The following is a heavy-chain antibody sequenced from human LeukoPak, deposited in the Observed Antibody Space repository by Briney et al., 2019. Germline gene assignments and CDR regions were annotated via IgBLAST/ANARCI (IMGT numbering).Heavy chain of an antibody. Sequence: SETLSLTCTVSGGSISSHYWSWIRQSPGKGLEWIGYIYYSGSTNYNPSLKSRVTISVDTSKNQFSLKLSSVTAADTAVYYCARERADYWGQGTLVTVSS. CDR2: IYYSGST. CDR1: GGSISSHY. V-gene: IGHV4-59*11. J-gene: IGHJ4*02. CDR3: ARERADY.